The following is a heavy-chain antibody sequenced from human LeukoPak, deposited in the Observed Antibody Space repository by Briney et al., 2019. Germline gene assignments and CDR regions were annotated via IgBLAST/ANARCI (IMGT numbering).Heavy chain of an antibody. CDR1: GGSISSYY. V-gene: IGHV4-59*01. Sequence: PSETLSLTCTVSGGSISSYYWSWIRQPPGKGLEWIGYIYYSGSTNYNPSLKSRVTISVDTSKNQFSLKLSSVTAADTAVYYCAREPQVRGFDYWGQGTLVTVSS. CDR3: AREPQVRGFDY. J-gene: IGHJ4*02. CDR2: IYYSGST. D-gene: IGHD3-10*01.